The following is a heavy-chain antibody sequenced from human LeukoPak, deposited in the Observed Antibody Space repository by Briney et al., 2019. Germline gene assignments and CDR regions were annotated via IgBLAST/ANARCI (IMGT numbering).Heavy chain of an antibody. Sequence: GGSLRLSCAASGFTFSSYAMSWVRQAPGKGLEWVSSLSGSGGSPNYANSVKGRFTISRDNSKNTLYLQMNSLRAEDTAVYYCANALGGGNTWFYFDCWGQGTLVTVSS. D-gene: IGHD6-13*01. J-gene: IGHJ4*02. CDR3: ANALGGGNTWFYFDC. V-gene: IGHV3-23*01. CDR1: GFTFSSYA. CDR2: LSGSGGSP.